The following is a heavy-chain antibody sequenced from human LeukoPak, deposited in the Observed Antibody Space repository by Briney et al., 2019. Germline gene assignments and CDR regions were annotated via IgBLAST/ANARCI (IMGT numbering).Heavy chain of an antibody. J-gene: IGHJ4*02. CDR2: ISAYNGNT. D-gene: IGHD4-17*01. CDR3: ATDLPFDYGVAY. CDR1: GYTFTSYG. V-gene: IGHV1-18*01. Sequence: GASVKVSCKASGYTFTSYGISWVRQAPGQGLEWMGWISAYNGNTNYAQKFQGRVTMTEDTSTDTAYMELSSLRSEDTAVYYCATDLPFDYGVAYWGQGTLVTVSS.